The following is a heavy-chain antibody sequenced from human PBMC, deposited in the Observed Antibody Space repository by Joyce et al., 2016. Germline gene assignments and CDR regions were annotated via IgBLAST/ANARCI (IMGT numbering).Heavy chain of an antibody. Sequence: QVQLQESGPGLVKPSETLFLTCIVSGGSSSSHYWSWIRQPPGKGLEWIGYISYSGNTNYNPALKSRVTISVDTSKNQFSLKLNSVTAADTAVFYCAGGSSYGPLDFWGQGTLVTVSS. CDR1: GGSSSSHY. CDR2: ISYSGNT. D-gene: IGHD4-17*01. V-gene: IGHV4-59*08. CDR3: AGGSSYGPLDF. J-gene: IGHJ4*02.